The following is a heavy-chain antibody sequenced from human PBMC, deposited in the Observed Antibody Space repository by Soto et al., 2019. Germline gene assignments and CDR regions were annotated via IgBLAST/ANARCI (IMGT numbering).Heavy chain of an antibody. CDR2: IYSSGSA. V-gene: IGHV4-61*08. CDR1: GDPVSSGGYY. CDR3: ARGFSSVSMDA. D-gene: IGHD6-19*01. J-gene: IGHJ6*02. Sequence: SETLSLTCTVSGDPVSSGGYYWSWIRQPPGKGLEWIGYIYSSGSANYNPSLKSRVTISRDTSKNQISLKVASVTAADTAGYYCARGFSSVSMDAWGQGTTVTVSS.